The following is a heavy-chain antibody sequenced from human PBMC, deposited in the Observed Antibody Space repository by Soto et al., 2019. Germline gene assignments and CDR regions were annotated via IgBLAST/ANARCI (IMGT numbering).Heavy chain of an antibody. CDR1: GFSFSTYG. Sequence: GGSLRLSCAASGFSFSTYGMSWVRQAPGKGLEWVSGISGRGDSTYNTDSVKGRFTISRDNSKNTVYLQMNKLRAEDTAVYYCAKGTRSSAWLLDYWGQGTLVTVSS. V-gene: IGHV3-23*01. CDR3: AKGTRSSAWLLDY. D-gene: IGHD6-19*01. CDR2: ISGRGDST. J-gene: IGHJ4*02.